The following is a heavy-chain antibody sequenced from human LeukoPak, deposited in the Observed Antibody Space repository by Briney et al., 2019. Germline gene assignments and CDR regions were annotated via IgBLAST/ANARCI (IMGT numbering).Heavy chain of an antibody. J-gene: IGHJ4*02. CDR3: ARDPDYDFWSGFDY. Sequence: GGSLRLSCAASGFTFSSYWMHWVRQAPGKGLVWVSRINSDGSSTSYTDPVKGRFTISRDNAKNTLYLQMNSLRAEDTAVYYCARDPDYDFWSGFDYWGQGTLVTVSS. CDR2: INSDGSST. CDR1: GFTFSSYW. D-gene: IGHD3-3*01. V-gene: IGHV3-74*01.